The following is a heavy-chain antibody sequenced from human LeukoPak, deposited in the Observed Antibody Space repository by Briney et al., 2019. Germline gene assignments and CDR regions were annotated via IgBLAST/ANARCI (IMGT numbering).Heavy chain of an antibody. CDR2: IYYSGST. D-gene: IGHD4-23*01. CDR1: GGSISSSSYY. CDR3: ARQAVASHWYFDL. Sequence: SETLSLTCTVSGGSISSSSYYWGWIRQPPGTGLEWLGSIYYSGSTYYNPSLKSRVTISVDTSKNQFSLKLSSVTAADTAVYYCARQAVASHWYFDLWGRGTLVTVSS. J-gene: IGHJ2*01. V-gene: IGHV4-39*01.